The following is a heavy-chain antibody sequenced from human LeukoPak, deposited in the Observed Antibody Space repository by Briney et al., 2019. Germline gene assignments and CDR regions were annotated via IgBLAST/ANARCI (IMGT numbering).Heavy chain of an antibody. Sequence: GESLKISCKGSGYSFTSYWIGWVRQMPGKGLEWMGIIYPGDSDTRYSPSFQGQVTISADKSISTAYLQWSSLKASDTAMYYCARHSSRYDLWSGSEFDYWGQGSLVTVPS. CDR3: ARHSSRYDLWSGSEFDY. CDR1: GYSFTSYW. J-gene: IGHJ4*02. CDR2: IYPGDSDT. D-gene: IGHD3-3*01. V-gene: IGHV5-51*01.